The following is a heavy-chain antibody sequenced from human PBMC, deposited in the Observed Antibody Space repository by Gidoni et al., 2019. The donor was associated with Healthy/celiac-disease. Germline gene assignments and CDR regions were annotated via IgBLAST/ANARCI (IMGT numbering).Heavy chain of an antibody. J-gene: IGHJ4*02. V-gene: IGHV1-69*01. D-gene: IGHD3-22*01. CDR2: LIPIVGTA. CDR3: AGQLAWNYDGSGYGALGFDY. Sequence: QAQLVQYGAEVKKPGVSGTASGNASGGTVTSHASSGVRQAPGQGLEWMGGLIPIVGTANYAQKFQGRVTVTADESTSTAYMELSSQRSEDTAVYYCAGQLAWNYDGSGYGALGFDYWGQGTLVTVSS. CDR1: GGTVTSHA.